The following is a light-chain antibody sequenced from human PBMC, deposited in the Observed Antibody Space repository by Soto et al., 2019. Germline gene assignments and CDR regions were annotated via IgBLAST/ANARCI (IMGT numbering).Light chain of an antibody. CDR2: DAS. CDR1: QSVSNY. V-gene: IGKV3-11*01. Sequence: EIVLTQSPATLSLSLGERATLSCRASQSVSNYLGWYQQKPGQAPRLLIYDASNRATGIPARFSGSGSGTDFTLTISSLEPEDFGVYYCQHRGTFGQGTRLEIK. J-gene: IGKJ5*01. CDR3: QHRGT.